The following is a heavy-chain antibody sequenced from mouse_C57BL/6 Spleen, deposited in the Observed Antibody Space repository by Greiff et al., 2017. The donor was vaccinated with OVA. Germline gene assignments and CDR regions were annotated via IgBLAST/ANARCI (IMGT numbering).Heavy chain of an antibody. CDR3: AREDYYGSHYFDY. D-gene: IGHD1-1*01. Sequence: QVQLQQSGPELVKPGASVKISCKASGYAFSRSWMNWVKQRPGKGLEWIGRIYPGDGDTNYNGKFKGKATLTADKSSSTAYMQLSSLTSEDSAVYFCAREDYYGSHYFDYWGQGTTLTVSS. V-gene: IGHV1-82*01. J-gene: IGHJ2*01. CDR1: GYAFSRSW. CDR2: IYPGDGDT.